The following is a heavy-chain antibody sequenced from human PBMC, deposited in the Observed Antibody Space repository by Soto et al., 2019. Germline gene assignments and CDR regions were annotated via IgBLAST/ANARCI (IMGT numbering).Heavy chain of an antibody. CDR3: AREMATSYYDYYGMDV. Sequence: QVQLVQSGAEVKKPGSSVKVSCKASGVTFSSYAISWVRQAPGQGLEWMGGIIPIFGTANYAQKFQGRVTITADESTSTAYMELSSLRSEDTAVYYCAREMATSYYDYYGMDVWGQGTTVTVSS. D-gene: IGHD5-12*01. J-gene: IGHJ6*02. V-gene: IGHV1-69*01. CDR2: IIPIFGTA. CDR1: GVTFSSYA.